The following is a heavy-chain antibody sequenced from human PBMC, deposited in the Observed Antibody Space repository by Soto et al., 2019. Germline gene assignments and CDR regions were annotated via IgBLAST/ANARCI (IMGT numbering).Heavy chain of an antibody. CDR3: ARDRLWSGYFYYYYGMDV. CDR2: IKQDVSEK. V-gene: IGHV3-7*03. J-gene: IGHJ6*02. CDR1: GFTFSSYW. Sequence: PGGSRRLSGAASGFTFSSYWMSWVRHAPGKGLEWVANIKQDVSEKYYVDSVKGRFTISRDNAKNSLYLQMNSLRAEDTAVYYCARDRLWSGYFYYYYGMDVWGQGTTVTVSS. D-gene: IGHD3-3*01.